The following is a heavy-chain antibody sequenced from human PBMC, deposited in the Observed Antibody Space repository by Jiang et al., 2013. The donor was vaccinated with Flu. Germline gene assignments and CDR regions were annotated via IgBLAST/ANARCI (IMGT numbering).Heavy chain of an antibody. Sequence: LLKPSETLSLTCAVSGYSISSGYYWGWIRQPPGKGLEWIGSIYHSGSTYYNPSLKSRVTISVDTSKNQFFLKLSSVTAADTAVYYCASGLLWFGEYQHDDYWGQGNPG. CDR1: GYSISSGYY. D-gene: IGHD3-10*01. J-gene: IGHJ4*02. V-gene: IGHV4-38-2*01. CDR3: ASGLLWFGEYQHDDY. CDR2: IYHSGST.